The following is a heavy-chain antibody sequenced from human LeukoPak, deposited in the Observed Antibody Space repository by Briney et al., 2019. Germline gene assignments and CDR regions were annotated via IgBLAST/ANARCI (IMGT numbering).Heavy chain of an antibody. D-gene: IGHD5-18*01. V-gene: IGHV3-48*01. CDR2: ISSSSSTI. Sequence: GGSLRLSCAASGFTFSSYEMNWVRQAPGKGLEWVSYISSSSSTIYYADSVKGRFTISRDNAKNSLYLQMNSLRAEDTAVYYCAREKRGYSYGIDAFDIWGQGTMVTVSS. CDR1: GFTFSSYE. CDR3: AREKRGYSYGIDAFDI. J-gene: IGHJ3*02.